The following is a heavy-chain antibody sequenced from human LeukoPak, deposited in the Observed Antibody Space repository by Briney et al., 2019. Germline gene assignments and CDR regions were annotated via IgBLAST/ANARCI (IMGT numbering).Heavy chain of an antibody. D-gene: IGHD5-18*01. V-gene: IGHV3-53*01. CDR3: ARDGYGNNYMDV. Sequence: PGGSLRLSCAASGFTVSGNFMSWVRQAPGKGLEWVSVIYSGGTTYYADSVRGRFTISRDNSKNTPYLQMNSLRAEDTAVYYCARDGYGNNYMDVWGKGTTVTVSS. CDR2: IYSGGTT. J-gene: IGHJ6*03. CDR1: GFTVSGNF.